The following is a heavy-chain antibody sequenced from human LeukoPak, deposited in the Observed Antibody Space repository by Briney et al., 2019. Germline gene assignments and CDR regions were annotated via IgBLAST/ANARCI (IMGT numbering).Heavy chain of an antibody. CDR2: MNPNSGNT. V-gene: IGHV1-8*01. CDR1: GYTFTSYD. D-gene: IGHD3-16*01. J-gene: IGHJ6*03. CDR3: ARFGGSDTPLLYYYYYYYMDV. Sequence: ASVKVSCKASGYTFTSYDINWVRQATGQGLEWMGWMNPNSGNTGYAQKVQGRVTMTRNTSISTAYMELSSLRSEDTAVYYCARFGGSDTPLLYYYYYYYMDVWGKGTTVTVSS.